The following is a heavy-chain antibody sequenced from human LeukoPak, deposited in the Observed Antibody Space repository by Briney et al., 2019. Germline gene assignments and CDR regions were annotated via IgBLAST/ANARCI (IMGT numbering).Heavy chain of an antibody. CDR3: TTALSYYGSGNEVDP. Sequence: GGSLRLSCAASGFTFSNYAMSWVRQAPGKGLEWVSTISGSGGATFYADSVKGRFTISRDNSENTLYLQMNSLKTEDTAVYYCTTALSYYGSGNEVDPWGQGTLVTVSS. V-gene: IGHV3-23*01. CDR1: GFTFSNYA. CDR2: ISGSGGAT. D-gene: IGHD3-10*01. J-gene: IGHJ5*02.